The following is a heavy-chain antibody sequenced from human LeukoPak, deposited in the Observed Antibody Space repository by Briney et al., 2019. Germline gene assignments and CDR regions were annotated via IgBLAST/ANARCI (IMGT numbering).Heavy chain of an antibody. J-gene: IGHJ6*02. CDR2: ISADNGST. Sequence: GASVKVSCKASGGTFSSYAISWVRQAPGQGLEWMGWISADNGSTKYAQKLQGRVTMTTDTSTSTAYMELRSLRSDDTAVYYCARKFDGSWHLYYYGMDVWGQGTTVTVSS. CDR3: ARKFDGSWHLYYYGMDV. CDR1: GGTFSSYA. D-gene: IGHD6-13*01. V-gene: IGHV1-18*01.